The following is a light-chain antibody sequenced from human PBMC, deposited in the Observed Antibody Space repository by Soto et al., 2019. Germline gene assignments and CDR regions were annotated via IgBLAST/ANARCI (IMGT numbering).Light chain of an antibody. CDR2: DAS. Sequence: DIQMTQSPSSLSASIGDRITITCQASQDISKFLNWYQQKPGKAPKLLIYDASNLETGVPLRFSGSGSGTDFTFTISSLQPEDIATYYCEQYDSLPRTFGQGTRLDIK. V-gene: IGKV1-33*01. J-gene: IGKJ5*01. CDR3: EQYDSLPRT. CDR1: QDISKF.